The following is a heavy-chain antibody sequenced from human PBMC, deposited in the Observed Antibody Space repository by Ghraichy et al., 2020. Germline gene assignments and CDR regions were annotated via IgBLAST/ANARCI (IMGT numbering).Heavy chain of an antibody. CDR2: IKQDGSEK. CDR3: ASPMYDFWSDPFRGYYYGMDV. J-gene: IGHJ6*02. D-gene: IGHD3-3*01. V-gene: IGHV3-7*01. Sequence: GGSLRLSCAASGFTFSTYWMSWVRQAPGKGLEWVANIKQDGSEKYYVDSVKGRFIISRDNAKNSLYLQMNSLRAEDTAVYYCASPMYDFWSDPFRGYYYGMDVWGQGTTVTVSS. CDR1: GFTFSTYW.